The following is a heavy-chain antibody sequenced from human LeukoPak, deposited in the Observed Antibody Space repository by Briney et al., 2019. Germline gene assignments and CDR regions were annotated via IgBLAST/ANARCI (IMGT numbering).Heavy chain of an antibody. Sequence: GASVKVSCKASGYTFTSYAMNWVRQAPGQGLEWMGWINTNTGNPTYAQGFTGRFVFSLDTSVSTAYLQISSLKAEDTAVYYCARGIIFYDILTGVFQASAFDIWGQGTMVTVSS. CDR1: GYTFTSYA. CDR2: INTNTGNP. J-gene: IGHJ3*02. V-gene: IGHV7-4-1*02. CDR3: ARGIIFYDILTGVFQASAFDI. D-gene: IGHD3-9*01.